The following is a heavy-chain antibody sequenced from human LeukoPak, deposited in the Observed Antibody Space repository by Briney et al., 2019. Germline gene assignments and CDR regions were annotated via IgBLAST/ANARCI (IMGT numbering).Heavy chain of an antibody. J-gene: IGHJ4*02. CDR3: VRNWGNLDY. Sequence: GWSLRLSCSASGFTFSNYAMHWVRQGPGKGLEYVSAINSNGGSTYYADSMKGRFIISRDNSKNTLYLQMSSLRAEDTAVYYCVRNWGNLDYWGQGTLVTVSS. D-gene: IGHD7-27*01. CDR2: INSNGGST. V-gene: IGHV3-64D*06. CDR1: GFTFSNYA.